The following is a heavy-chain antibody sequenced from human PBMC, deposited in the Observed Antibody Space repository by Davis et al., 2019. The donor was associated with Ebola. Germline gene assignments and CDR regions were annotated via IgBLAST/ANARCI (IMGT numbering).Heavy chain of an antibody. J-gene: IGHJ4*02. CDR1: GFTLSNFG. CDR2: ISSDGSVQ. V-gene: IGHV3-30*18. D-gene: IGHD3-22*01. CDR3: AKEGGYNSRPYGAYFDY. Sequence: PGGSLRLSCAASGFTLSNFGMHWVRQAPGKGLEWVAVISSDGSVQYYLDSVKGRFTISRDISKNTLYLQMDSLGDEETAVYYCAKEGGYNSRPYGAYFDYWGQGTLVTVSS.